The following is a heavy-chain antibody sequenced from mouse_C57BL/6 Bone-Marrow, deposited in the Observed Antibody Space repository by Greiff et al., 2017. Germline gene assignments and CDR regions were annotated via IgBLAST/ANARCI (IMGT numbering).Heavy chain of an antibody. J-gene: IGHJ2*01. Sequence: QVQLQQPGAELVRPGTSVKLSCKASGYTFTSYWMHWVKQRPGQGLAWIGVIDPSDSYTNYNQKFKGKATLTVDTSSSTAYMQLSSLTSEDSAGYYCARDGSSYAFDYWGQGTTLTVSS. CDR3: ARDGSSYAFDY. CDR2: IDPSDSYT. D-gene: IGHD1-1*01. V-gene: IGHV1-59*01. CDR1: GYTFTSYW.